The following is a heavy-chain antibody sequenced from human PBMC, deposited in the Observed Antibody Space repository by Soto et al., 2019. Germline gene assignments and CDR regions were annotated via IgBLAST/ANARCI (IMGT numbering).Heavy chain of an antibody. CDR1: GXSFXXXW. J-gene: IGHJ6*03. Sequence: PXESLKISCKGSGXSFXXXWIGWVRXXXGKGLEWMGIIYPGDSDTRYSPSFQGQVTISADKSISTAYLQWSSLKASDTAMYYCARTPYSGYDSPYYYYYMDVWGKGTTVTVSS. D-gene: IGHD5-12*01. V-gene: IGHV5-51*01. CDR2: IYPGDSDT. CDR3: ARTPYSGYDSPYYYYYMDV.